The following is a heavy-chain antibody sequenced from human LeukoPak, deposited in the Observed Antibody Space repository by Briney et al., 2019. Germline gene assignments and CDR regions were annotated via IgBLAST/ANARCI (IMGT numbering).Heavy chain of an antibody. CDR1: GYSFSSSV. D-gene: IGHD4-17*01. Sequence: ASVKVSCKASGYSFSSSVISWVRQAPGQGLEWMGWISAYNGNTNYAQKLQGRVTMTTDTSTSTAYMELRSLRSDDTAVYYCARGIHDYGDYGPRQYWGQGTLVTVSS. CDR2: ISAYNGNT. J-gene: IGHJ4*02. V-gene: IGHV1-18*01. CDR3: ARGIHDYGDYGPRQY.